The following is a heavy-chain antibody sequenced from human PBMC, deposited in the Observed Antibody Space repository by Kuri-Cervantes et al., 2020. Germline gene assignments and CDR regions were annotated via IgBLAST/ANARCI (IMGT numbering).Heavy chain of an antibody. CDR2: IIGSGAGT. J-gene: IGHJ4*02. CDR1: GFTFSGYA. CDR3: AKTRSVAVAGPFAF. V-gene: IGHV3-23*01. Sequence: GESLKISCAASGFTFSGYAMSWVRQAPGKGLEWVSTIIGSGAGTFYADSVKGRFAISRDNSKNTLYLQMNSLRAEDTAVYYCAKTRSVAVAGPFAFWGQGILVTVSS. D-gene: IGHD6-19*01.